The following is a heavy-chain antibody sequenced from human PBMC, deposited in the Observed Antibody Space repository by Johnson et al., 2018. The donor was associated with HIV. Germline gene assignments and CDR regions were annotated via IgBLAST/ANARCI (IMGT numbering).Heavy chain of an antibody. J-gene: IGHJ3*02. CDR2: TRNKANSYTT. CDR3: VREGYSSSSEAFDI. V-gene: IGHV3-72*01. CDR1: GFTFSDHY. D-gene: IGHD6-6*01. Sequence: MLLVESGGGLVQPGGSLRLSCAASGFTFSDHYMDWVRQAPGKGLEWVGRTRNKANSYTTEYAASVKGRFTISRDDSKNSLYLQMNSLRPEDTAIYYCVREGYSSSSEAFDIRGQGTMVTVSS.